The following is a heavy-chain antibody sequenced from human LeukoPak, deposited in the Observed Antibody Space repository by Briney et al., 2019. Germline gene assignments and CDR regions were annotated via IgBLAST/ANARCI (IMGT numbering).Heavy chain of an antibody. Sequence: GGSLRLSCAASGFTFSSYAMSWVRQAPGKGLEWVSSISSSSSYIYYADSVKGRFTISRDNAKNSLYLQMNSLRAEDTAVYYCASGVNYGDDFSDYWGQGTLVTVSS. D-gene: IGHD4-17*01. CDR3: ASGVNYGDDFSDY. V-gene: IGHV3-21*01. CDR2: ISSSSSYI. CDR1: GFTFSSYA. J-gene: IGHJ4*02.